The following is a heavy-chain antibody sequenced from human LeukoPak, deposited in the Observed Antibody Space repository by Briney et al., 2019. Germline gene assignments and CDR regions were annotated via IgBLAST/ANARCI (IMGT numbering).Heavy chain of an antibody. D-gene: IGHD5-24*01. Sequence: GESLKISCKGSGYSFTSYWIGWVRQMPGKGLEWMGIIYPGDSDTRYSPSFQGQVTISADKSISTAYLQWSSLKASDTAMYYCARPGMATTSLAAFDIWGQGTMVTVSS. J-gene: IGHJ3*02. CDR3: ARPGMATTSLAAFDI. CDR1: GYSFTSYW. V-gene: IGHV5-51*01. CDR2: IYPGDSDT.